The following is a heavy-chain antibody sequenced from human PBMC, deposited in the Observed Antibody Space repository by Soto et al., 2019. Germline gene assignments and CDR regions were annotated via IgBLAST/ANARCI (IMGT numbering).Heavy chain of an antibody. D-gene: IGHD7-27*01. CDR1: DFPFSSFE. CDR2: MSTSGADI. V-gene: IGHV3-48*03. J-gene: IGHJ2*01. Sequence: EALLVESGGGLVQPGGSLRLSCVASDFPFSSFEMNWVRQVPGRGLEWLSYMSTSGADIKYADSLEGRFTVSRDNAKRLLFRQMGSSLGANTGVYDCARTVGNWYVALWGRGNLVIVSS. CDR3: ARTVGNWYVAL.